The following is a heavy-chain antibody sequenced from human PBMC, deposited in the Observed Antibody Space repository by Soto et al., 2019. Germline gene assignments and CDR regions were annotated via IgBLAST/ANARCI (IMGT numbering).Heavy chain of an antibody. J-gene: IGHJ4*02. CDR3: AKDRWRGGHGIGY. Sequence: QVQLVESGGGVVQPGRSLRLSCAASGFTFSSYDMHWVRQAPGKGLYWVAVISYDGSNKYYTDSVKGRFTISRDNSKNTLYRQMNSLRAEDPAVYYFAKDRWRGGHGIGYWGQGAMVAVSS. CDR1: GFTFSSYD. V-gene: IGHV3-30*18. CDR2: ISYDGSNK. D-gene: IGHD2-15*01.